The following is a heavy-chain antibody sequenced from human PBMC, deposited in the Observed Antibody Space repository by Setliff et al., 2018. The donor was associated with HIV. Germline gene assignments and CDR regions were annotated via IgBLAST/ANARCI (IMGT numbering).Heavy chain of an antibody. CDR3: ARLFRWLQFPDRFDS. CDR1: GGSISSHY. Sequence: SETLSLTCTVSGGSISSHYWSWIRQSPGKGLEWIGHISYSGSTNYNPSLRSRVTISEDTSKNQVSLKLTSVTAADTAVYYCARLFRWLQFPDRFDSWGQGALVTVSS. V-gene: IGHV4-59*11. J-gene: IGHJ4*02. CDR2: ISYSGST. D-gene: IGHD6-19*01.